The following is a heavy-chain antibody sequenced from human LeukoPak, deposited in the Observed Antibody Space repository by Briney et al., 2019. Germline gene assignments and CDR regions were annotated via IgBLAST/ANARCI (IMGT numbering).Heavy chain of an antibody. CDR1: GFTFSSYA. V-gene: IGHV3-23*01. CDR2: ISGSGCST. CDR3: AKGTDYYDSSGPSDY. J-gene: IGHJ4*02. Sequence: GGSLRLSCAASGFTFSSYAMSWVRQAPGKGLEWVSAISGSGCSTYYADSVKGRFTISRDNSKNTLYLQMNSLRAEDTAVYYCAKGTDYYDSSGPSDYWGQGTLVTVSS. D-gene: IGHD3-22*01.